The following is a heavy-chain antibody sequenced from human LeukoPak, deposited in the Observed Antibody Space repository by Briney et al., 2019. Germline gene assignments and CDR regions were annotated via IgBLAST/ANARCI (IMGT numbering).Heavy chain of an antibody. CDR1: GFTFSGSA. V-gene: IGHV3-73*01. CDR2: IRSKANSYAT. Sequence: GGSLRLSCAAYGFTFSGSAMHWVRQASGRGLEWVGRIRSKANSYATAYAASVKGRFTISRGDSKNTAYLQMNSPKIEDTAVYYCTTPGGYYFDYWGQGTLVTVSS. J-gene: IGHJ4*02. D-gene: IGHD1-26*01. CDR3: TTPGGYYFDY.